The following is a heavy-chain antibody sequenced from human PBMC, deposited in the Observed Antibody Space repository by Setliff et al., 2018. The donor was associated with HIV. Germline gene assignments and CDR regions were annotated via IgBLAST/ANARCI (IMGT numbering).Heavy chain of an antibody. V-gene: IGHV1-18*01. CDR1: GYTFTTYG. Sequence: ASVKVSCKASGYTFTTYGLSWVRQAPGQGLEWMGWISTYSDETSYSQNLQGRVTFTRDTSTSTASMELSRLRSADTATYYCARAHYDVLTGSYNWFDPRDQETLVTV. CDR3: ARAHYDVLTGSYNWFDP. D-gene: IGHD3-9*01. CDR2: ISTYSDET. J-gene: IGHJ5*02.